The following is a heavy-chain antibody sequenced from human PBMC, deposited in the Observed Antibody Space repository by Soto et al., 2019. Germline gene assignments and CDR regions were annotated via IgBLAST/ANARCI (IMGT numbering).Heavy chain of an antibody. CDR3: ARTTYFDWPPFDY. CDR1: GGSINSGGYY. V-gene: IGHV4-31*11. CDR2: IYYSGST. D-gene: IGHD3-9*01. J-gene: IGHJ4*02. Sequence: PSETLSLTCAVSGGSINSGGYYWSWIRLHPGKGLEWIGYIYYSGSTYYNPSLKSRVTISVDTSKNQFSLKLSSVTAADTAVYYCARTTYFDWPPFDYWGQGTLVTSPQ.